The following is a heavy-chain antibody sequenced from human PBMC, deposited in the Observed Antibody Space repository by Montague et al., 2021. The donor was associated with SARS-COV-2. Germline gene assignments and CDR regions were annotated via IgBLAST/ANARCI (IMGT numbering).Heavy chain of an antibody. V-gene: IGHV4-59*01. D-gene: IGHD5-12*01. Sequence: SETLSLTCTVSGGSISSNFWSWIRQPPGKGLEWIGEINYSGSTNXNPSLKSRVTISVDTSKKQFSLQLSSVTAADTAVYYCARTRGYDHLFDFWGQGTLVTVSS. CDR1: GGSISSNF. CDR2: INYSGST. CDR3: ARTRGYDHLFDF. J-gene: IGHJ4*02.